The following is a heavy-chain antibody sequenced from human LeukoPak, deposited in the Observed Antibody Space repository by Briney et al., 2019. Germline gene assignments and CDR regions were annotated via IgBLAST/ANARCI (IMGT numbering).Heavy chain of an antibody. D-gene: IGHD6-19*01. Sequence: PGGSLRLSCAASGFTFSDYYMNWIRQAPGRGLEWVSYISSSGSYTNYADSVKGRFTISRDNAKNSLYLQMSSLRAEDTAVYYCARGVAGPCGQGTLVTVSS. CDR3: ARGVAGP. CDR2: ISSSGSYT. V-gene: IGHV3-11*06. CDR1: GFTFSDYY. J-gene: IGHJ5*02.